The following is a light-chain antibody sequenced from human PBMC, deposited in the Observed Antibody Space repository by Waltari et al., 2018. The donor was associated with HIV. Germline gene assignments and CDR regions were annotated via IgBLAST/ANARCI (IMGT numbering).Light chain of an antibody. CDR1: SSNIGDNT. CDR3: ATWDDSLNGHVV. V-gene: IGLV1-44*01. CDR2: TNT. J-gene: IGLJ2*01. Sequence: QSVLTQPPSASGTPGQRVTISCSGSSSNIGDNTVNWYQQLPGTAPKLLIYTNTQRPSGVPDRFSGSKSGTSASLAISGLQSEDEAEYYCATWDDSLNGHVVFGGGTKLTVL.